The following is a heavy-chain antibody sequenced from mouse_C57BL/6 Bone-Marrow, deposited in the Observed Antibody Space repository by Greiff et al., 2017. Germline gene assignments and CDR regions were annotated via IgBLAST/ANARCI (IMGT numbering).Heavy chain of an antibody. CDR1: GFTFSSYT. J-gene: IGHJ4*01. D-gene: IGHD2-10*02. V-gene: IGHV5-9*01. CDR3: ARRVWFYYAMDY. CDR2: ISGGGGNT. Sequence: EVKLVESGGGLVKPGGSLKLSCAASGFTFSSYTMSWVRQTPEQRLEWVATISGGGGNTYYPDSVKGRFTISRDNAKNTLYLQMSSLRSEDTALYYCARRVWFYYAMDYWGQGTSVTVSS.